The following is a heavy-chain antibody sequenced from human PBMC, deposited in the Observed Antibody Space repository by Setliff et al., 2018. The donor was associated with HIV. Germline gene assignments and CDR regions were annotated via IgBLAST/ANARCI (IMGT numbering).Heavy chain of an antibody. V-gene: IGHV3-48*01. D-gene: IGHD6-13*01. Sequence: GGSLRLSCAASGFTFSSYSMNWVRQAPGKGLEWVSSISSSSSTTYYAESVKGRFTISRDNAKKSLYLQMNSLRAEDTAVYYCARVEATGTIYYYYYYMDVWGKGTTVTVSS. CDR3: ARVEATGTIYYYYYYMDV. CDR2: ISSSSSTT. CDR1: GFTFSSYS. J-gene: IGHJ6*03.